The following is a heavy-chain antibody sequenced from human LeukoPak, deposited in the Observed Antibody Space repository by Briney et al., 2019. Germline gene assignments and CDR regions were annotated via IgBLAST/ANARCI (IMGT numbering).Heavy chain of an antibody. CDR2: IYYSGST. V-gene: IGHV4-59*01. CDR1: GGSISSYY. J-gene: IGHJ3*02. Sequence: SETLSLTCTVSGGSISSYYWSWIRQPPGNGLEWIGKIYYSGSTNYNPSLKSRVTISVDTSKDQCSLKLSSVTAADTAVYYCARDHPRDYGSGSAHAFDIWGQGTMVTVSS. D-gene: IGHD3-10*01. CDR3: ARDHPRDYGSGSAHAFDI.